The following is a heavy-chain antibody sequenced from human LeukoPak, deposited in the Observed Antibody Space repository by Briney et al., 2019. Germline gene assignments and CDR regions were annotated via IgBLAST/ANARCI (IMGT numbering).Heavy chain of an antibody. D-gene: IGHD2-15*01. CDR1: GYTFTSYG. Sequence: ASVKVSCKASGYTFTSYGISWVRQAPGQGLEWMGWISAYNGNTNYAQKLQGRVTMTTDTSTSTAYMELRSLRSDDTAVYYCARVRGGHCSGGSCYSNWFDPWGQGTLVTVSS. J-gene: IGHJ5*02. CDR3: ARVRGGHCSGGSCYSNWFDP. CDR2: ISAYNGNT. V-gene: IGHV1-18*01.